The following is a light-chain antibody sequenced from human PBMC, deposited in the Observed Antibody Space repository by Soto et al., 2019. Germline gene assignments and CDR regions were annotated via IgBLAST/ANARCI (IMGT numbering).Light chain of an antibody. V-gene: IGKV1-27*01. CDR2: AAS. J-gene: IGKJ1*01. CDR1: QGITDY. CDR3: QNYNSAPWT. Sequence: DIQMTQSPSSLSASVGDRVTITCRASQGITDYLAWYQQKPGQVPNLLIYAASTLQSGVPSRFSGSGSGTDFTLTITGLQPEDVATYYCQNYNSAPWTFGQG.